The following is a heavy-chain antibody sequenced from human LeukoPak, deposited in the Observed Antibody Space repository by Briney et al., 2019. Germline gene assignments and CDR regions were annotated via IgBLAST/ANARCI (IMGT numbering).Heavy chain of an antibody. CDR2: ISSINSYI. CDR1: GFTFSTYS. D-gene: IGHD3-16*02. CDR3: ARDLGVIVHPSDC. Sequence: GGSLRLSCAASGFTFSTYSMNWVRQAPGKGLEWVSSISSINSYIYYADSVKGRFTISRDNAKNSLYLQMNSLRAEDTAVYYCARDLGVIVHPSDCWGQGTLVTVSS. J-gene: IGHJ4*02. V-gene: IGHV3-21*01.